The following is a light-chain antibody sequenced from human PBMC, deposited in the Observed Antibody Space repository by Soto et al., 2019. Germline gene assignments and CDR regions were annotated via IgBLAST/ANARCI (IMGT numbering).Light chain of an antibody. CDR2: YTS. V-gene: IGKV3-15*01. CDR3: QQYYSTRT. J-gene: IGKJ1*01. CDR1: QNISSD. Sequence: EIVLTQSPATLSLSPGIRATLSCRASQNISSDLAWYQQKPGQAPRLLIYYTSTRATGFPARFSGGGSGTEFTLTISSLQAEDVAVYYRQQYYSTRTFGQGTKVDIK.